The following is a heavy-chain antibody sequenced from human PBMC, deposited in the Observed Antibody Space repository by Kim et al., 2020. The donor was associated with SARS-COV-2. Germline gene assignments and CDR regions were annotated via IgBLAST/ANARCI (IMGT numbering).Heavy chain of an antibody. Sequence: GGSLRLSCAASGFSFNYAWMTWVRQAPGKGLEWVGRIKGKTEGGTIDYAAPVKGRFTISRDDSQNMLYVQMNSLRTEDTAVYYCTSSSWFVGAHHNFWGLGTLVTVSS. CDR2: IKGKTEGGTI. J-gene: IGHJ4*02. CDR1: GFSFNYAW. D-gene: IGHD6-13*01. CDR3: TSSSWFVGAHHNF. V-gene: IGHV3-15*01.